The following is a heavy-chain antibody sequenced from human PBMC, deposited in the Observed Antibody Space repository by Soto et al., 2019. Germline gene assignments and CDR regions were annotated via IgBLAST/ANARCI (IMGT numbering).Heavy chain of an antibody. D-gene: IGHD2-21*02. CDR1: GFTFSSYG. CDR2: ISYDGSNK. Sequence: QVQLVESGGGVVQPGRSLRLSCAASGFTFSSYGMHWVRQAPGKGLEWVAVISYDGSNKYYADSVKGRFTISRDNSKNTLYLQMNSLRAEDTAVYYCAKEVSDHSDDYWGQGTLVTVSS. CDR3: AKEVSDHSDDY. J-gene: IGHJ4*02. V-gene: IGHV3-30*18.